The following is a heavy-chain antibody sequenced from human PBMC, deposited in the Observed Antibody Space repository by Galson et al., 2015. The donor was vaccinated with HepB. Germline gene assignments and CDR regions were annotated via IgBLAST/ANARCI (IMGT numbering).Heavy chain of an antibody. CDR1: GGSISSGGYS. Sequence: TLSLTCAVSGGSISSGGYSWSWIRQPPGKGLEWIGYIYHSGSTYYNPSLKSRVTISVDRSKNQFSLKLSSVTAADTAVYYCARAGKVTRVAAAGRYNWFDPWGQGTLVTVSS. CDR2: IYHSGST. CDR3: ARAGKVTRVAAAGRYNWFDP. V-gene: IGHV4-30-2*01. D-gene: IGHD6-13*01. J-gene: IGHJ5*02.